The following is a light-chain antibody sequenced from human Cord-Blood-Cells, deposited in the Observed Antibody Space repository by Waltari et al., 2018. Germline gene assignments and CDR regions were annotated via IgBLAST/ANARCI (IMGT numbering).Light chain of an antibody. Sequence: DILMTQSPSSLSASVGDTVTITCRASQSISSYLNWYQQKPGKAHKLLIYAASSLQSGVPSRFSGSGSGTDFTLTISSLQPEDFATYYCQQSYSTPYTFGQGTKLEIK. V-gene: IGKV1-39*01. CDR2: AAS. J-gene: IGKJ2*01. CDR1: QSISSY. CDR3: QQSYSTPYT.